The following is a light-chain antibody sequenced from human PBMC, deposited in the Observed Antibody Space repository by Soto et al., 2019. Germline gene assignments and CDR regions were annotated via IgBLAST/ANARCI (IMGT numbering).Light chain of an antibody. V-gene: IGLV2-14*01. Sequence: QSALTQPASVSGSPGQSITISCTGTRSDVGGYNSVCWHQQHPGKAPKLIIYEVSNRPSGVSDRFSASKSGNTASLPISGLQADDEADYYCSSFTTTNTWVFGGGTKLTVL. CDR2: EVS. CDR3: SSFTTTNTWV. CDR1: RSDVGGYNS. J-gene: IGLJ3*02.